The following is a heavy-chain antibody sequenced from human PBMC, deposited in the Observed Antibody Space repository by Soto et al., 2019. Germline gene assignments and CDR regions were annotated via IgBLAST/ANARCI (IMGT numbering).Heavy chain of an antibody. CDR2: IIPIFGTA. J-gene: IGHJ6*02. Sequence: SVKVSCKASGGTFSSYAISWVRQAPGQGLEWMGGIIPIFGTANYAQKFQGRVTITADESTSTAYMELSSLRSEDTAVYYCARGADRAYYDFWSGYYTNYYYYGMDVWGQGTTVTVSS. CDR1: GGTFSSYA. D-gene: IGHD3-3*01. CDR3: ARGADRAYYDFWSGYYTNYYYYGMDV. V-gene: IGHV1-69*13.